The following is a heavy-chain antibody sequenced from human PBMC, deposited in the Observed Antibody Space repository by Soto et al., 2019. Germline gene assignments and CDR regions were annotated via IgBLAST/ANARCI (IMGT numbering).Heavy chain of an antibody. CDR1: GYTFTRYA. Sequence: ASVKVSCKASGYTFTRYAIHWVRQAPGQRLEWMGWINAGNGNTKYSERFQGRVTLTRDTSATTAYMELSSLRSEDTALYYCAKVGGFDPWGQGTLVTVSS. CDR3: AKVGGFDP. V-gene: IGHV1-3*01. D-gene: IGHD2-15*01. J-gene: IGHJ5*02. CDR2: INAGNGNT.